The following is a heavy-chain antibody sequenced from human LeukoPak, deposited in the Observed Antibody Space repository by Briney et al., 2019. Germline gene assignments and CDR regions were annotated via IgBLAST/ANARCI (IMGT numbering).Heavy chain of an antibody. J-gene: IGHJ4*02. V-gene: IGHV4-39*07. CDR3: AKVARDLYPYFFDY. Sequence: SETLSLTCTVSGGSISSSSYYWGWIRQPPGKGLEWIGSIYYSGSTYYNPSLKSRVTISVDTSKNQFSLKLSSVTAADTAVYYCAKVARDLYPYFFDYWGQGTLVTVSS. D-gene: IGHD2-21*02. CDR1: GGSISSSSYY. CDR2: IYYSGST.